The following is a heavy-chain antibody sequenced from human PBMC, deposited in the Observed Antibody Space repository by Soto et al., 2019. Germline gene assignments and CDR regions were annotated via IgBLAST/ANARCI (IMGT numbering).Heavy chain of an antibody. Sequence: ASVKVSCKASGYTFTSYYMHWVRQAPGQGLEWMGIINPSGGSTSYAQKFQGRVTMTRDTSTSTVYMELSSLRSEDTAVYYCAREVRIAARQYYYGMDVWGQGTTVTVSS. CDR3: AREVRIAARQYYYGMDV. CDR1: GYTFTSYY. D-gene: IGHD6-6*01. V-gene: IGHV1-46*01. J-gene: IGHJ6*02. CDR2: INPSGGST.